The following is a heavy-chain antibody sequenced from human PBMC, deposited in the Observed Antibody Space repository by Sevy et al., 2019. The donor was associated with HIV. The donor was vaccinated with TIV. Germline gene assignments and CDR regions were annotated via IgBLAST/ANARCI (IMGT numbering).Heavy chain of an antibody. J-gene: IGHJ6*02. CDR3: AKDIRIYGAYYYYCGMDV. CDR1: GFTFSSYA. D-gene: IGHD5-12*01. V-gene: IGHV3-23*01. CDR2: ISGSGGST. Sequence: GWSLRLSCAASGFTFSSYAMSWVRQAPGKGLEWVSAISGSGGSTYYADSVKGRFTISRDNSKNTLHLQMNSLRAEDTAVYYCAKDIRIYGAYYYYCGMDVWGQGTTVTVSS.